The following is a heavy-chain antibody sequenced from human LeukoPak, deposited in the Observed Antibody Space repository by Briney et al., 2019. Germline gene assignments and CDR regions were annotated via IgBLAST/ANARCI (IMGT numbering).Heavy chain of an antibody. CDR1: GFTFSSYW. V-gene: IGHV3-74*01. D-gene: IGHD3-10*01. Sequence: KAGGSLRLSCAASGFTFSSYWMHWVRQAPGKGLVWVSRINNDGTGTSYADSVKGRLTISRDNSKNTLYLQMNSLRAEDTAVYYCAKDPLVRGVTYDYWGQGTLVTVSS. J-gene: IGHJ4*02. CDR2: INNDGTGT. CDR3: AKDPLVRGVTYDY.